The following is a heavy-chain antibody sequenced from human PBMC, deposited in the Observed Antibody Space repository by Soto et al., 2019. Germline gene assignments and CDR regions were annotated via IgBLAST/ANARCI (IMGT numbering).Heavy chain of an antibody. J-gene: IGHJ4*02. CDR2: IYWDDDK. V-gene: IGHV2-5*02. CDR3: ARRPNSDSFDY. D-gene: IGHD2-21*01. Sequence: SGPTLVNPTQTLTLTCTFSGFSLSTTGVSVGWIRRPPGKALEWLALIYWDDDKRYSPSLRTRLTVTKDTSKNQVVLTMTNMDPVDTATYYCARRPNSDSFDYWGQGTLVTVSS. CDR1: GFSLSTTGVS.